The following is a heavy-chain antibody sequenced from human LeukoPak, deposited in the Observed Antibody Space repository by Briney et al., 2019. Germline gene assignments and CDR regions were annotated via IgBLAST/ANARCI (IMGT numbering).Heavy chain of an antibody. Sequence: ASVKVSCKASGYTFTSYDINWVRQATGQGLEWMGWMNPNSGNTGYAQKFQGRVTMTRNTSISTAYMELSSLRSEDTAVYCCARGTYYYDSSGYGSHDYWGQGTLVTVSS. CDR1: GYTFTSYD. V-gene: IGHV1-8*01. CDR3: ARGTYYYDSSGYGSHDY. J-gene: IGHJ4*02. D-gene: IGHD3-22*01. CDR2: MNPNSGNT.